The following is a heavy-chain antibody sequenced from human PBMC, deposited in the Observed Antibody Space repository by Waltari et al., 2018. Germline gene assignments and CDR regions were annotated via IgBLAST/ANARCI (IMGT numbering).Heavy chain of an antibody. V-gene: IGHV4-34*01. Sequence: QVQLQQWGAGLLKPSETLSLTCAVYGGSFSGYYWSWIRQPPGKWLEWIGEINHRGSTNYNPSLKSRVTISVDTSKNQFSLKLSSVTAADTAVYYCARTPITMVRGVISLYYYDYMDVWGKGTTVTVSS. D-gene: IGHD3-10*01. CDR2: INHRGST. CDR1: GGSFSGYY. J-gene: IGHJ6*03. CDR3: ARTPITMVRGVISLYYYDYMDV.